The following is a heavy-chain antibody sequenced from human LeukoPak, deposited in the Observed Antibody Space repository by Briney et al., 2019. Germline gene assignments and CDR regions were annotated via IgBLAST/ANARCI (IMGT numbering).Heavy chain of an antibody. CDR1: GYTFTSYG. CDR3: ARECITIFGVVPLGYYYMDV. D-gene: IGHD3-3*01. J-gene: IGHJ6*03. V-gene: IGHV1-18*01. Sequence: ASVKVSCKASGYTFTSYGISWVRQAPGQGLEWMGWISAYNGNTNYAQKLQGRVTMTTDTSTSTAYMELRSLRSDDTAVYYCARECITIFGVVPLGYYYMDVWGKGTTVTVSS. CDR2: ISAYNGNT.